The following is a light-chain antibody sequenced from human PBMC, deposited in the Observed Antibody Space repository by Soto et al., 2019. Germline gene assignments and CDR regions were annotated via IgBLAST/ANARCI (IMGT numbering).Light chain of an antibody. V-gene: IGKV3-20*01. J-gene: IGKJ1*01. CDR1: QSVDSTY. CDR2: GAS. Sequence: EIVLTQSPGTLSLSPGERATLSCRASQSVDSTYLTWYQQQPGQAPRLLIYGASGRATGIPDRFSGSGSGTDFTLTISRLEPEDFAVYFCQYYDSFRTFGQGTKVEIK. CDR3: QYYDSFRT.